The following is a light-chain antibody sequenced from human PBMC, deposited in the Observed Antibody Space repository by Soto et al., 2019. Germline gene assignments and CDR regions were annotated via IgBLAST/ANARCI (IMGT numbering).Light chain of an antibody. CDR1: QSVSSY. J-gene: IGKJ4*01. CDR3: QQRSNWPFS. V-gene: IGKV3-11*01. Sequence: EIVLKQSPATLSLSPGERATLSCRASQSVSSYLAWYQQKPGQAPRLLIYDASNRATGIPARFSVSGSGTDFTLTISSLEPEDFAVYYCQQRSNWPFSFGGGTKVEIK. CDR2: DAS.